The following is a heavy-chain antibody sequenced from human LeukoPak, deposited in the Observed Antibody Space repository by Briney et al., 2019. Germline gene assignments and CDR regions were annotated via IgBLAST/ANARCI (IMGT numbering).Heavy chain of an antibody. CDR3: ARDSDIVVVPAANWFDP. CDR2: IIPIFGTA. Sequence: ASVKVSCKASGGTFSSYAISWVRQAPGQGPEWMGGIIPIFGTANYAQKFQGRVTITADESTSTAYMELSSLRSEDTAVYYCARDSDIVVVPAANWFDPWGQGTLVTVSS. D-gene: IGHD2-2*01. CDR1: GGTFSSYA. J-gene: IGHJ5*02. V-gene: IGHV1-69*13.